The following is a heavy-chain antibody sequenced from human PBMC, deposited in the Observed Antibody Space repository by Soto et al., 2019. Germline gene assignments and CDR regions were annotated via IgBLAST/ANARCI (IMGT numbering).Heavy chain of an antibody. D-gene: IGHD2-15*01. Sequence: ASVKVSCKASGGTFSSYAISWVRQAPGQGLEWMGGIIPIFGTANYAQKFQGRVTITADESTSTAYMELSSLRSEDTAVYYCARSSSGVCSGGSCYSRYYYYYYGMDVWGQGTTVTVSS. J-gene: IGHJ6*02. V-gene: IGHV1-69*13. CDR2: IIPIFGTA. CDR1: GGTFSSYA. CDR3: ARSSSGVCSGGSCYSRYYYYYYGMDV.